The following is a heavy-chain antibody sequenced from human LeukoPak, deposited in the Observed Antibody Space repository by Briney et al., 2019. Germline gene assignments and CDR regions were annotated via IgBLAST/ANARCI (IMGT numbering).Heavy chain of an antibody. V-gene: IGHV4-59*01. CDR2: ISYSGST. CDR3: ARAGYSSSWYLGFDY. Sequence: SETLSLTCTVSRGSINSYYWSWIRQPPGKGLEWIGYISYSGSTNYNPSLRSRVTISVDTSKNQFSLKLSSVTAADTAVYYCARAGYSSSWYLGFDYWGQGTLVTVSS. J-gene: IGHJ4*02. CDR1: RGSINSYY. D-gene: IGHD6-13*01.